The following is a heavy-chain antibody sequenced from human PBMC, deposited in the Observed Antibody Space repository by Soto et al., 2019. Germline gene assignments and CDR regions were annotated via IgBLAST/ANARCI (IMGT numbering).Heavy chain of an antibody. D-gene: IGHD3-3*01. CDR2: LNPNTGNT. V-gene: IGHV1-8*01. J-gene: IGHJ4*02. CDR1: GYTFPNYD. CDR3: AKAVRFTTLLAVPETSYYFDY. Sequence: QVQLVQSGAEMKKPGASVKVSCTTSGYTFPNYDVNWVRQATGQGLEWMGWLNPNTGNTGYAQKFQGRVTMTRNPYISTAYMELNSLRSDDTAIYYCAKAVRFTTLLAVPETSYYFDYWGQGTLVTVSS.